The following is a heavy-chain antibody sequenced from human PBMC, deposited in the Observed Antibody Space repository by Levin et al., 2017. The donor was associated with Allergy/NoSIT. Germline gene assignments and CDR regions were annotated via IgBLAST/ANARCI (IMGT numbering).Heavy chain of an antibody. CDR1: GGSFSGYY. CDR2: INHSGST. Sequence: SQTLSLTCAVYGGSFSGYYWSWIRQPPGKGLEWIGEINHSGSTNYNPSLKSRVTISVDTSKNQFSLKLSSVTAADTAVYYCARARSGYPIRAFDIWGQGTMVTVSS. D-gene: IGHD3-22*01. V-gene: IGHV4-34*01. CDR3: ARARSGYPIRAFDI. J-gene: IGHJ3*02.